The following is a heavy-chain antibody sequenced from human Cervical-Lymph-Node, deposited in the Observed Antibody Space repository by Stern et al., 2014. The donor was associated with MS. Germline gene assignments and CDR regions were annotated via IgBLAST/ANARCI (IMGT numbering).Heavy chain of an antibody. CDR3: ARNQDFWSGPLDY. Sequence: VQLVESGSELRKPGASVKVSCKASGYTFTKYALNWVRQAPGQGLEWMGWISTNPGHPPYAQGFTGRFVFSLDTSVNTTYLQITGLKAEDTAVYYCARNQDFWSGPLDYWGQGTLVTVSS. D-gene: IGHD3-3*01. CDR1: GYTFTKYA. V-gene: IGHV7-4-1*02. J-gene: IGHJ4*02. CDR2: ISTNPGHP.